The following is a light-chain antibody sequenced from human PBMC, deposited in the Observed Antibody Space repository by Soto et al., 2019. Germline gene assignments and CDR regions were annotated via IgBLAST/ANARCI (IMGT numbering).Light chain of an antibody. CDR1: SSNIESNT. J-gene: IGLJ2*01. CDR3: AEWDDTLYGPV. CDR2: SNN. Sequence: QSVLTQPPSASGTPGQRVTISCSGSSSNIESNTVNWYQQLPGTAPKLLISSNNQRPSGVPDRFSGSKSGSSASLAISGLQSEDEADYYCAEWDDTLYGPVFGGGTKLTVL. V-gene: IGLV1-44*01.